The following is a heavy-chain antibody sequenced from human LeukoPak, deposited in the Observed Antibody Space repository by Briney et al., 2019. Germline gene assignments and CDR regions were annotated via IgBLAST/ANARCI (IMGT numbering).Heavy chain of an antibody. D-gene: IGHD6-19*01. V-gene: IGHV4-30-2*01. J-gene: IGHJ4*02. CDR1: GGSISSGGYS. Sequence: SETLSLTCAVSGGSISSGGYSWSWIRQPPGKGLEWIGYIYHSGSTYYNPSLKSRVTMSVDTSKNQFSLNLSSVTAADTAVYYCARGSAGWYSIDYWGQGILVTVSS. CDR2: IYHSGST. CDR3: ARGSAGWYSIDY.